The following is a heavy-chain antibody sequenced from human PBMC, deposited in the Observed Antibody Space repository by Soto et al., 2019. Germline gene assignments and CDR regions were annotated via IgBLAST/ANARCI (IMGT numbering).Heavy chain of an antibody. CDR3: ARAMGGYCSGGSCNPGAGYYYYYGMDV. CDR1: GGTFSSYT. D-gene: IGHD2-15*01. V-gene: IGHV1-69*02. CDR2: IIPILGIA. J-gene: IGHJ6*01. Sequence: ASVKVSCKASGGTFSSYTISWVRQAPGQGLEWMGRIIPILGIANYAQKFQGRVTITADKSTSTAYMELSSLRSEDTAVYYCARAMGGYCSGGSCNPGAGYYYYYGMDVWG.